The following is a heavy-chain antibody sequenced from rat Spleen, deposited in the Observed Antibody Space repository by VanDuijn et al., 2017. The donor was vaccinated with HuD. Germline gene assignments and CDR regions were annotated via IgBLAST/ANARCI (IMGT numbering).Heavy chain of an antibody. CDR1: GFTFSDCY. D-gene: IGHD1-1*01. CDR3: TRDDYYSAVFDY. CDR2: ISTGGGNT. V-gene: IGHV5-25*01. J-gene: IGHJ2*01. Sequence: EVQLAESGGGLVQPGRSLKLSCATSGFTFSDCYMAWVRQAPTKGLEWVASISTGGGNTYYRDSVKGRFTISRDNAKITLYLQMNSLRSEDTATYYCTRDDYYSAVFDYWGQGVMVSVSS.